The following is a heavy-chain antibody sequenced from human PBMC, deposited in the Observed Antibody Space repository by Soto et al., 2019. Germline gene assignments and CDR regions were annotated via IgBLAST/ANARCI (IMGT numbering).Heavy chain of an antibody. CDR3: ARARATIAAAAIFDC. Sequence: QVQLQESGPGLVKPSGTLSLTCAVSGGSISTSNWWSWVRQPPGKGLEWIGEVYRTGSTNYNPSLESRLTISVAKYKNQFSLKLTSVTAADTAVYYCARARATIAAAAIFDCWGQGTLVTVSS. CDR1: GGSISTSNW. CDR2: VYRTGST. J-gene: IGHJ4*02. V-gene: IGHV4-4*02. D-gene: IGHD6-13*01.